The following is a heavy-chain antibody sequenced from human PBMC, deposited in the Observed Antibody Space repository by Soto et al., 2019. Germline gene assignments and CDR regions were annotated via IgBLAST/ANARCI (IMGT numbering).Heavy chain of an antibody. CDR2: IHPSGGGT. CDR1: GYTFNTYY. Sequence: QVQLVQSGAEVRKPGASVKVSCKPSGYTFNTYYLHWLRQAPGQALEWMGVIHPSGGGTTYAQKFLGRVPVTRDTSTTTVFMALSRLRSDDTGVYYCARGGHIAVVTASFDNWGQGTLVTVSS. J-gene: IGHJ4*02. CDR3: ARGGHIAVVTASFDN. V-gene: IGHV1-46*02. D-gene: IGHD2-21*02.